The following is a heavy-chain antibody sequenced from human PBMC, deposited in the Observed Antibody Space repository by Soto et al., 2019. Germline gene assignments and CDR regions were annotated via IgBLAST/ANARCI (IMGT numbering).Heavy chain of an antibody. J-gene: IGHJ4*02. CDR1: GFTFRNAW. D-gene: IGHD4-17*01. V-gene: IGHV3-15*01. Sequence: SLRLSCAASGFTFRNAWMSWVRQAPGKGLEWVGRIKRNIDGGTADYAPPVRGRFIISRDDSENTLYLQMNSLKTEDTAVYYCSTAATTVTTIDYWGQGTLVTVSS. CDR3: STAATTVTTIDY. CDR2: IKRNIDGGTA.